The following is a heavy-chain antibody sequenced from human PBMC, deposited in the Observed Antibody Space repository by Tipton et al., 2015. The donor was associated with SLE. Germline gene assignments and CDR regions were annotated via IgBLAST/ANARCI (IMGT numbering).Heavy chain of an antibody. CDR3: VRAGYFYDSGTYRCYFES. J-gene: IGHJ4*02. CDR2: IKKNGREE. CDR1: GFTFSSSV. D-gene: IGHD5-18*01. Sequence: SLRLSCAASGFTFSSSVMSWVRQSPGKGLEWVANIKKNGREEYYLDSVKGRFTISRDNVKNSLYLHMNSLTAEDTAVYYCVRAGYFYDSGTYRCYFESWGQGSLVTVSS. V-gene: IGHV3-7*01.